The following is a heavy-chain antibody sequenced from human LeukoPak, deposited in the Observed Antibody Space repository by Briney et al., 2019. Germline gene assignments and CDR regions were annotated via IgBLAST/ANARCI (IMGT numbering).Heavy chain of an antibody. J-gene: IGHJ4*02. CDR2: IVPIFGTA. D-gene: IGHD3-9*01. V-gene: IGHV1-69*13. Sequence: SVKVSCKASGGTFSSYAISWVRQAPGQGLEWMGGIVPIFGTANYAQKFQGRVTITADESTSTAYMELSSLRSEDTAVYYCARGNDILTGYFFWGQGTLVTVSS. CDR1: GGTFSSYA. CDR3: ARGNDILTGYFF.